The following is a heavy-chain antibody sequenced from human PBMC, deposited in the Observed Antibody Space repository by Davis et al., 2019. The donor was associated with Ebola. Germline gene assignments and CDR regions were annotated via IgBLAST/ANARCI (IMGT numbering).Heavy chain of an antibody. Sequence: GGSLRLSCAASGFTVSSNYMSWVRQAPGKGLEWVSVIYSGGSTYYADSVKGRFTISRDNSKNTLYLQMNSLRAEDTAVYYCARGERYCTGGVCSNWFDPWGQGTLVTVSS. D-gene: IGHD2-8*02. J-gene: IGHJ5*02. V-gene: IGHV3-66*01. CDR2: IYSGGST. CDR3: ARGERYCTGGVCSNWFDP. CDR1: GFTVSSNY.